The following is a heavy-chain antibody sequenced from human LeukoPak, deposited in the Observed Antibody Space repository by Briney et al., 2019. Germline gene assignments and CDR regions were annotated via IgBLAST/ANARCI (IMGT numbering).Heavy chain of an antibody. CDR2: IYYSGST. V-gene: IGHV4-59*12. D-gene: IGHD3-22*01. CDR3: ARDAYYYDSNGYYRFDY. J-gene: IGHJ4*02. CDR1: GGSISSYY. Sequence: SETLSLTCTVSGGSISSYYWSWIRQPPGKGLEWIGYIYYSGSTNYNPSLKSRVTISVDTSKNQFSLKLSSVTAADTAVYYCARDAYYYDSNGYYRFDYWGQGTLVTVSS.